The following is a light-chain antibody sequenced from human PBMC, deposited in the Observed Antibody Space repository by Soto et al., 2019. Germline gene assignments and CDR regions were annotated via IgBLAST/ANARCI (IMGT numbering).Light chain of an antibody. CDR3: SSYTSSSTLI. J-gene: IGLJ2*01. V-gene: IGLV2-14*01. Sequence: QSALTQPASVSGSPGQSITISCTGTSSDVGGYNYVSWYQQHPGKAPKLMIYEVNNRPSGVSNRFSGSKSGNTASLTISGLQAEDEVDYYCSSYTSSSTLIFGGGTKLTVL. CDR2: EVN. CDR1: SSDVGGYNY.